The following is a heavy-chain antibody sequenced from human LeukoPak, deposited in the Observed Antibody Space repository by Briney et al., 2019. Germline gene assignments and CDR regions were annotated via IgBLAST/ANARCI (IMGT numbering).Heavy chain of an antibody. D-gene: IGHD4-17*01. CDR2: INSGGDNT. J-gene: IGHJ4*02. CDR1: GFTFSSYA. CDR3: AKDLYGDYQSDY. Sequence: GGSLRLSCAVSGFTFSSYAMSWVRQAPGKGLEWVSTINSGGDNTYYAASVKGRFTISRDNSKSTLYLQMNSLRAEDTAVYYCAKDLYGDYQSDYWGQGTLVIVSS. V-gene: IGHV3-23*01.